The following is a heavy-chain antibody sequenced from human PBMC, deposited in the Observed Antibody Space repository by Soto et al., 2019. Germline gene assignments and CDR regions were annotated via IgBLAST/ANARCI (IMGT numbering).Heavy chain of an antibody. Sequence: SETLSLTCAVYGGSFSGYYWSWIRQPPGKGLEWIGEINHSGSTNYNPSLKSRVTISVDTSKNQFSLKLSSVTAADTAVYYCARTRPYDFWSGYLNHFDYWGQGTLVTVSS. CDR1: GGSFSGYY. D-gene: IGHD3-3*01. CDR2: INHSGST. V-gene: IGHV4-34*01. J-gene: IGHJ4*02. CDR3: ARTRPYDFWSGYLNHFDY.